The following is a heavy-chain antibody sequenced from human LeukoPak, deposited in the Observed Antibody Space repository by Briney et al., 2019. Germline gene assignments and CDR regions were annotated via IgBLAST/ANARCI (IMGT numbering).Heavy chain of an antibody. D-gene: IGHD1-26*01. CDR3: ARTRSGYLADC. V-gene: IGHV4-4*07. J-gene: IGHJ4*02. CDR2: IYTSGNT. CDR1: GGSISSDY. Sequence: PSETLSLTCTVSGGSISSDYWSWIRQPAGKGLEWIGRIYTSGNTNYNPSLKSRVTMSVDTSENQFSLKLSSVTAADTAVYYCARTRSGYLADCWGQGTLVTVSS.